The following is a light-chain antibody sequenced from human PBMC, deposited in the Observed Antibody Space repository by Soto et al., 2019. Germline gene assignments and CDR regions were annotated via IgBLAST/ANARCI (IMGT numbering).Light chain of an antibody. CDR2: ASS. CDR3: QQYYHWGLS. V-gene: IGKV3D-15*01. J-gene: IGKJ4*01. Sequence: VMTQSPGNLSVSPGEGVTLFCRASQNVASNLAWYQVKPGQAPRLLIYASSTRATGIPATFSGSGSGTEFSLTISSLQSEDYALYFCQQYYHWGLSFGGGTKVEI. CDR1: QNVASN.